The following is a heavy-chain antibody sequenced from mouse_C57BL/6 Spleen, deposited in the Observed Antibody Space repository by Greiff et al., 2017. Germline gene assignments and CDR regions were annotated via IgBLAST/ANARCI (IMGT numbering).Heavy chain of an antibody. CDR2: IYPRSGNT. J-gene: IGHJ2*01. Sequence: QVQLQQSGAELARPGASVKLSCKASGYTFTSYGISWVKQRTGQGLDWIGEIYPRSGNTYYNEKFKGKATLTADKSSSTAYMELRSLTSEDAAVYFCAREERGSSYDHFDYWGQGTTLTVSS. CDR1: GYTFTSYG. D-gene: IGHD1-1*01. V-gene: IGHV1-81*01. CDR3: AREERGSSYDHFDY.